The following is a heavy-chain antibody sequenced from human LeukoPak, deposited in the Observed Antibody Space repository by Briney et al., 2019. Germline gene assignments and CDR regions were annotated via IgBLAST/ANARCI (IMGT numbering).Heavy chain of an antibody. Sequence: PGGSLRLSCAASGFTFSSYSMNWVRQAPGKGLEWVSSISSSSSYIYYADSVKGRFTISRDNAKNPLYLQMNSLRAEDTAVYYCARADYYDSSGPIFYNWFDPWGQGTLVTVSS. J-gene: IGHJ5*02. CDR3: ARADYYDSSGPIFYNWFDP. CDR1: GFTFSSYS. V-gene: IGHV3-21*01. CDR2: ISSSSSYI. D-gene: IGHD3-22*01.